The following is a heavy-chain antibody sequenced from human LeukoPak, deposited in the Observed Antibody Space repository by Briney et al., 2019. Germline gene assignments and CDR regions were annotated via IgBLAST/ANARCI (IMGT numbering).Heavy chain of an antibody. J-gene: IGHJ4*02. Sequence: GASVKVSCKASGYTFTGYYMHWVRQAPGQGLVWMGWINPNSGGTNYAQKVQGRVTMTRDTSISTAYMELSRLRSDDTAVYYCARAGYYDFWSGYYRFGYWGQGTLVTVSS. CDR3: ARAGYYDFWSGYYRFGY. D-gene: IGHD3-3*01. CDR2: INPNSGGT. CDR1: GYTFTGYY. V-gene: IGHV1-2*02.